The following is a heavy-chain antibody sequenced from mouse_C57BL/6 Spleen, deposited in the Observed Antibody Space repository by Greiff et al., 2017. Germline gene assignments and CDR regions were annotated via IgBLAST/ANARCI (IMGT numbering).Heavy chain of an antibody. J-gene: IGHJ2*01. Sequence: QVQLQQPGAELVRPGSSVKLSCKASGYTFTSYWMDWVKQRPGQGLEWIGNLYPSDSETHYNQKFTDKATLTVDKSSSTAYMQLSSLTSEDSAVDYCARLDGSFDYWGQGTTLTVSS. D-gene: IGHD1-1*01. V-gene: IGHV1-61*01. CDR2: LYPSDSET. CDR1: GYTFTSYW. CDR3: ARLDGSFDY.